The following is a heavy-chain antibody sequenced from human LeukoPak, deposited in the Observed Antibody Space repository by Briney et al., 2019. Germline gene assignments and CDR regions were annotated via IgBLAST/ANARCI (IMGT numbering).Heavy chain of an antibody. J-gene: IGHJ4*02. D-gene: IGHD6-19*01. Sequence: SETLSLTCTVSGGSISSYYWSWLRQPPGKGLEWIGSIYYSGSTYYNPSLKSRVTISVDTSKNQFSLKLSSVTAADTAVYYCARDRVAVAGTYYWGQGTLVTVSS. CDR1: GGSISSYY. CDR3: ARDRVAVAGTYY. CDR2: IYYSGST. V-gene: IGHV4-59*12.